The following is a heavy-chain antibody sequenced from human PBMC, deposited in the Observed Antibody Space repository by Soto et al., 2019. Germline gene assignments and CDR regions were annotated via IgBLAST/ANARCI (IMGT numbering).Heavy chain of an antibody. V-gene: IGHV3-21*01. CDR3: ARDRIDRSSSYYAFDI. CDR2: ISSSSSYI. J-gene: IGHJ3*02. D-gene: IGHD6-6*01. Sequence: GGSLRLSCAASGFTFSSYSMNWVRQAPGKGLEWVSSISSSSSYIYYADSVKGRFTISRDNAKNSLYLQMNSLRAEDTAVYYWARDRIDRSSSYYAFDIWGQGTMVTVSS. CDR1: GFTFSSYS.